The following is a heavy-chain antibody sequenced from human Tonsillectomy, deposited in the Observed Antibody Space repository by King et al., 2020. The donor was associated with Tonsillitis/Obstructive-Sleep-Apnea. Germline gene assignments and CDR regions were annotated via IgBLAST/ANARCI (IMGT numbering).Heavy chain of an antibody. D-gene: IGHD4-11*01. CDR3: ARDGGLGYSNYVYDY. V-gene: IGHV3-53*01. J-gene: IGHJ4*02. CDR1: GFTVSSNY. CDR2: IYSGGST. Sequence: DVQLVESGGGLIQPGGSLRLSCAASGFTVSSNYMSWVRQAPGKGLEWVSVIYSGGSTYYADSVKGRFTISRDNSKNTLYLQMNSLRAEDTAVYYCARDGGLGYSNYVYDYWGQGTLVTVSS.